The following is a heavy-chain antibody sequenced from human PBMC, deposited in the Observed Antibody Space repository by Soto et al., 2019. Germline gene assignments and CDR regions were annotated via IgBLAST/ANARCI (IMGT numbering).Heavy chain of an antibody. D-gene: IGHD2-2*01. J-gene: IGHJ6*03. CDR1: GYTFTGYY. CDR3: ARGLFSTNNYYYYYYMDV. CDR2: INPNSGGT. Sequence: EASVKVSCKASGYTFTGYYMHWVRQAPGQGLEWMGWINPNSGGTNYAQKFQGWVTMTRDTSISTAYMELSRLRSDDTAVYYCARGLFSTNNYYYYYYMDVWGKGTTVTVSS. V-gene: IGHV1-2*04.